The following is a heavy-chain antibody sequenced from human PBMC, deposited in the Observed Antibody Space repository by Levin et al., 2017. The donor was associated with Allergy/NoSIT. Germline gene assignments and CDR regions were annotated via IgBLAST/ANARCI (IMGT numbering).Heavy chain of an antibody. CDR1: GFTFSSYA. V-gene: IGHV3-30-3*01. J-gene: IGHJ4*02. CDR3: ARDGYYYGSGSYWSPDY. CDR2: ISYDGSNK. D-gene: IGHD3-10*01. Sequence: GGSLRLSCAASGFTFSSYAMHWVRQAPGKGLEWVAVISYDGSNKYYADSVKGRFTISRDNSKNTLYLQMNSLRAEDTAVYYCARDGYYYGSGSYWSPDYWGQGTLVTVSS.